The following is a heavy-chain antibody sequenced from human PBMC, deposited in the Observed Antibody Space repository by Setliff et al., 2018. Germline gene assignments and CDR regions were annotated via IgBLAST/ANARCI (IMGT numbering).Heavy chain of an antibody. CDR3: ARHKSNGSGSYPSLYMDV. D-gene: IGHD3-10*01. Sequence: PSETLSLTCRMSGGSISSGNYYWGLIRQPPGKGLEWVATIYYSGSTYSNPSLKSRLIISVDAPDNQFSVKLSSVTAADTAVYYCARHKSNGSGSYPSLYMDVWGKGIMVTVSS. CDR1: GGSISSGNYY. V-gene: IGHV4-39*01. CDR2: IYYSGST. J-gene: IGHJ6*03.